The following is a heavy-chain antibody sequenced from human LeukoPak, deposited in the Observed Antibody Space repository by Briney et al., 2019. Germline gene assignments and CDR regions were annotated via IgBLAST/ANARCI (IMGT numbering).Heavy chain of an antibody. CDR2: IKQDGSEK. CDR1: GFTVSSNY. V-gene: IGHV3-7*03. D-gene: IGHD3-3*01. J-gene: IGHJ2*01. CDR3: ARAEWSNWYFDL. Sequence: GGSLRLSCAASGFTVSSNYMSWVRQAPGKGLEWVANIKQDGSEKYYVDSVKGRFTLSRDSAKNSLYLQMNSLRAEDTAVYYCARAEWSNWYFDLWRRGTLVTVSS.